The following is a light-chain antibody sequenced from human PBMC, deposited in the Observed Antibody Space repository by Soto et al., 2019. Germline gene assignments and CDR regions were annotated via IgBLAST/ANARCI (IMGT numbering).Light chain of an antibody. CDR1: SEDVGGYNY. Sequence: QSALTQPASVSGSPGQSITMSCSGTSEDVGGYNYVSWYQHHPGKAPKLLIYEVTNRPSGLSDRFSGSKSGNTASLTISGLQAEDEAYYYCSSYTSSTTLVFGTGTKLTVL. CDR3: SSYTSSTTLV. V-gene: IGLV2-14*01. J-gene: IGLJ1*01. CDR2: EVT.